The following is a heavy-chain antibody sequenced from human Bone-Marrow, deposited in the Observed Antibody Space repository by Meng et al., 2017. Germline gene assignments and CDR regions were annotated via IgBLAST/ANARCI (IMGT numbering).Heavy chain of an antibody. Sequence: QLVGAGGGLIQPGGSLRLSCAASGFTVSSKYMSWVRQSPGKGLEWVSVMYSGGDTHYTDSVKGRFTISRDNSKNTLYLQMNNLRAEDTAVYYCATGETRYWFDPWGQGTLVTVSS. CDR2: MYSGGDT. J-gene: IGHJ5*02. V-gene: IGHV3-53*01. D-gene: IGHD1-26*01. CDR1: GFTVSSKY. CDR3: ATGETRYWFDP.